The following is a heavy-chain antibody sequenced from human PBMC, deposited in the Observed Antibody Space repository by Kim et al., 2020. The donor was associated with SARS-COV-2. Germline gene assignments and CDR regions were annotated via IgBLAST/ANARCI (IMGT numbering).Heavy chain of an antibody. D-gene: IGHD2-21*02. CDR3: ARGGLTANFDY. V-gene: IGHV3-21*01. Sequence: ISSADSVKGRFTIARDNAKNSLYLQMNSLRAEDTAVYYCARGGLTANFDYWGQGTLVTVSS. J-gene: IGHJ4*02. CDR2: I.